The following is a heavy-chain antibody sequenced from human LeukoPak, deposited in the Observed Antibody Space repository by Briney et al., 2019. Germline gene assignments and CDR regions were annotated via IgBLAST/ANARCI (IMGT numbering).Heavy chain of an antibody. J-gene: IGHJ6*03. D-gene: IGHD6-6*01. CDR2: IKQDGSEK. CDR1: GVTFSSYW. CDR3: ARDVAPRPYYYMDV. V-gene: IGHV3-7*03. Sequence: GGSLRLSCAASGVTFSSYWRSWVRQAPGKGLEWVANIKQDGSEKYYVDSVKGRFTISRDNAKHSLYLQMNSLRAEDTAVYYCARDVAPRPYYYMDVWGRGTTVTVSS.